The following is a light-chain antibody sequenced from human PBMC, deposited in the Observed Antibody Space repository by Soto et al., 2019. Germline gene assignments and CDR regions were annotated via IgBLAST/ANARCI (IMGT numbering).Light chain of an antibody. CDR1: QSVSSD. Sequence: EIVMTQSPVTLSVSPGERATLSCRASQSVSSDLAWYHQKPGQAPRLLIYGASTRATGIPARFSGSGSGTEFTLTINSLQPDDFATYYCQQYNSYSFGQGTKVDI. V-gene: IGKV3-15*01. J-gene: IGKJ1*01. CDR2: GAS. CDR3: QQYNSYS.